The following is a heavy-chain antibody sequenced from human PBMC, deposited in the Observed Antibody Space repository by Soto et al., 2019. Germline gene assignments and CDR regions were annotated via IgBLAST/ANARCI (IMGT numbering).Heavy chain of an antibody. CDR2: ISGSGGST. CDR3: AKASEYDILTGYYWGINFDY. V-gene: IGHV3-23*01. J-gene: IGHJ4*02. Sequence: GGSLRLSCAASGFTFSSYAMSWVRQAPGKGLEWVSAISGSGGSTYYADSVKGRFTISRDNSKNTLYLQMNSLRAEDTAVYYCAKASEYDILTGYYWGINFDYWGQGTLVTVSS. CDR1: GFTFSSYA. D-gene: IGHD3-9*01.